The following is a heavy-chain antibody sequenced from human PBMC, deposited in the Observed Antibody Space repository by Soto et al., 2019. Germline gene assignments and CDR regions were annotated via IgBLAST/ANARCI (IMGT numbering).Heavy chain of an antibody. V-gene: IGHV4-59*01. Sequence: PSETLSLTCTLSGASITSSYWTWIRQPPGMGLEWIGSVYHVGNTNSNPSLRSRLTMSVDTSKNQLSLRLTSVTTADTAVYYCARGGQDFWSGPFDYWGQGALVTVSS. CDR1: GASITSSY. CDR2: VYHVGNT. J-gene: IGHJ4*02. CDR3: ARGGQDFWSGPFDY. D-gene: IGHD3-3*01.